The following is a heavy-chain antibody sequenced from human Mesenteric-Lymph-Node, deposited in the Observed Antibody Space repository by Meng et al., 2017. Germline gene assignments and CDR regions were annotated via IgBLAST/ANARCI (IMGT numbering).Heavy chain of an antibody. V-gene: IGHV4-30-4*01. Sequence: QVQLQESGPGLVKPSQTLSLTCTVSGGSVSSGNNYWIWIRQPPGKGLEWIGYIYYSGRTYYNPSLESRVTMSVDTSKNQFSLNLNSVTAADTAVYYCATQESRVGHNPYWGQGTLVTVSS. D-gene: IGHD5-24*01. J-gene: IGHJ4*02. CDR3: ATQESRVGHNPY. CDR1: GGSVSSGNNY. CDR2: IYYSGRT.